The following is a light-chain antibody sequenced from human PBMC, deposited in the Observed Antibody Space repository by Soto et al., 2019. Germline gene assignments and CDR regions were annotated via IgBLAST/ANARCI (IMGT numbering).Light chain of an antibody. CDR3: QEYNTWPWT. CDR2: GAS. Sequence: ESVLTQSPGTLSLSPGERATLSCRASQSVNNNLAWYQQKLGQAPRVLIYGASTRATGIPARFTGSGSGTEFILTITSLQSEDSAVYYCQEYNTWPWTFGQGTKVDI. CDR1: QSVNNN. V-gene: IGKV3-15*01. J-gene: IGKJ1*01.